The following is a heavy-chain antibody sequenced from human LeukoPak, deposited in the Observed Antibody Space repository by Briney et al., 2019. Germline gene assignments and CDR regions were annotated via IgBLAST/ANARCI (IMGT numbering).Heavy chain of an antibody. D-gene: IGHD2-21*01. CDR2: IYYSGST. CDR3: ARYYCGGSYCPGIEY. J-gene: IGHJ4*01. Sequence: PSETLSLTCTVSGGSISSSSYYWGWIRQPPGKGLEWIGSIYYSGSTYYNPSLHSRVTISLDTSKNQFSLKVNSVSAADTAVYYCARYYCGGSYCPGIEYWGQGSLVTVSS. CDR1: GGSISSSSYY. V-gene: IGHV4-39*07.